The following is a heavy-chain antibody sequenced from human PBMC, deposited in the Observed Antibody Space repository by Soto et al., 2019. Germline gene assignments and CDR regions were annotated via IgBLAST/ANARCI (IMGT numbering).Heavy chain of an antibody. D-gene: IGHD6-13*01. J-gene: IGHJ5*01. V-gene: IGHV4-59*01. CDR1: GGSISSYY. Sequence: SETLSLTCTVSGGSISSYYWSWIRQPPGKGLEWIGYIYYSGSTNYNPSLKSRVTISVDTSKNQFSLKLSSVTAADTAMYYCVVQQKLPWVNSWGQGTLVTVSS. CDR2: IYYSGST. CDR3: VVQQKLPWVNS.